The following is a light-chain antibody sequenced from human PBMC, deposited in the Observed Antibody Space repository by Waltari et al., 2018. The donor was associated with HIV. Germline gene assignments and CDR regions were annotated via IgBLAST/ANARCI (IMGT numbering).Light chain of an antibody. CDR3: MQALQTPRT. CDR2: KGS. V-gene: IGKV2-28*01. Sequence: DIVMTQSPLSLPVIPGEPASISCRSSQSLLHSNGYNYLDWYVQKPGQSPQRLIHKGSNRASGVPDRFSGSGSGTDFTLKISRVEADDVGVYYCMQALQTPRTFGQGTRVEIK. J-gene: IGKJ1*01. CDR1: QSLLHSNGYNY.